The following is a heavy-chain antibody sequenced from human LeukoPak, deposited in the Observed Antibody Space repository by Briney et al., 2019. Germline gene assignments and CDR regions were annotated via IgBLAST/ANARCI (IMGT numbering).Heavy chain of an antibody. CDR2: LYSSGSF. CDR3: ARGGKATVVTL. Sequence: PETLSLTCNVSGGSINSYHWSWIRQPAGEGLEWIGRLYSSGSFNYNPSLKSRVSMSVDTSKNQFSLKLTSVTAADTAVYFCARGGKATVVTLWGPGILVTVS. J-gene: IGHJ4*02. D-gene: IGHD4-23*01. CDR1: GGSINSYH. V-gene: IGHV4-4*07.